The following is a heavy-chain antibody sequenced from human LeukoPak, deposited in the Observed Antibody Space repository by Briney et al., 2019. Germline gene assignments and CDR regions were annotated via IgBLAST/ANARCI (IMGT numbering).Heavy chain of an antibody. CDR2: ITSDGSTT. CDR1: GFTFNIYW. Sequence: PGGSLRLSCAASGFTFNIYWMHWVRQAPGKGLVWVSRITSDGSTTTYADSVKGRFTIFRDNTKNTLYLQMNSLRAEDTAVYYCARDKGYTFDYWGQGTLVTVSS. D-gene: IGHD2-2*02. V-gene: IGHV3-74*03. J-gene: IGHJ4*02. CDR3: ARDKGYTFDY.